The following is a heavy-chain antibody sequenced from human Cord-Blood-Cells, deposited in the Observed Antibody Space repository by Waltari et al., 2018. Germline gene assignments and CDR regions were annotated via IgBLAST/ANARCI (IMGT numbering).Heavy chain of an antibody. Sequence: QVQLQQWGAGLLKPSETLSLTCAVYGGSFSGYYWSWIRQPPGKGREWSGEINHSGSTNYNPSLKSRVTISVDPSKSQFSLKLSSVTAADTAGYYCASEVGDIDYWGQGTLVTVSS. CDR1: GGSFSGYY. CDR3: ASEVGDIDY. J-gene: IGHJ4*02. V-gene: IGHV4-34*01. D-gene: IGHD1-26*01. CDR2: INHSGST.